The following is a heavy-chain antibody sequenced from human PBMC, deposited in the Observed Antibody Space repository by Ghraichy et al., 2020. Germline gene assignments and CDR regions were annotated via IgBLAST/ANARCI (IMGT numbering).Heavy chain of an antibody. Sequence: GGSLRLSCAASGFTFRNYAMSWVRQAPGKGLEWVAAIAESGRGTYYADSVKGRFTISRDNSKSTLSLQMTSLRAEDTAVYYCAQDFIKSRIRVLDRSPRGRDYWGQETLVTVSS. D-gene: IGHD3-3*01. CDR1: GFTFRNYA. CDR2: IAESGRGT. V-gene: IGHV3-23*01. CDR3: AQDFIKSRIRVLDRSPRGRDY. J-gene: IGHJ4*02.